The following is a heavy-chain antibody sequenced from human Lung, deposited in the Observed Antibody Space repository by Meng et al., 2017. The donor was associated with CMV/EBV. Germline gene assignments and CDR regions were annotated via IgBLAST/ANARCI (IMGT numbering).Heavy chain of an antibody. V-gene: IGHV4-59*01. Sequence: LXXTVSGASISSYYWSWIRQPPGRGLEWIGNIHYSGSSNYNPSLKGRVTMSVATSEDQFSLRLNSVTAADTAVYYCARGHTNSGSFVGYYALDVWGQGAXVTVSS. D-gene: IGHD1-26*01. J-gene: IGHJ6*02. CDR2: IHYSGSS. CDR1: GASISSYY. CDR3: ARGHTNSGSFVGYYALDV.